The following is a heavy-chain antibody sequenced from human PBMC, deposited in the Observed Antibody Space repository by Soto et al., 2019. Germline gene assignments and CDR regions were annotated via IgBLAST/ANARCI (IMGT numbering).Heavy chain of an antibody. Sequence: PGGSLRLSCAASGFTVSDNYITWVRQAPGKWLEWVSLLYSGGRIYYADSVKGRFTISRDTSKTTLYLQMNSLRTEDTAVYYCARSDRDYAYALNVWGQGXTVTVYS. V-gene: IGHV3-53*01. J-gene: IGHJ6*02. D-gene: IGHD3-16*01. CDR3: ARSDRDYAYALNV. CDR2: LYSGGRI. CDR1: GFTVSDNY.